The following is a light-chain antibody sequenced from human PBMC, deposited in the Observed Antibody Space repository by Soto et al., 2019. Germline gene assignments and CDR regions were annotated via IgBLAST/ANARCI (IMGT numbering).Light chain of an antibody. CDR2: DAS. Sequence: EIVMTQSPATLSVSPGERATLSCRASQSVSTRLAWYQHKPGQAPRLLIYDASTRATGIPASFSGSGSGTEFTLTISSLQSEDFAVYYCQQYNNWPPEGTFGQGTKVEIK. V-gene: IGKV3-15*01. CDR3: QQYNNWPPEGT. CDR1: QSVSTR. J-gene: IGKJ1*01.